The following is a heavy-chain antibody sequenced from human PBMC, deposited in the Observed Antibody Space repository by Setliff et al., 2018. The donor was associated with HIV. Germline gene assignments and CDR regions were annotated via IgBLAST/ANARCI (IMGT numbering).Heavy chain of an antibody. Sequence: SETLSLTCTVSGESISGSSYSWGWIRQPPGKGPEWIGSITYSGSARYNPSLKSRVTFSADTSKNQFSLTLNSVTATDTAVYYCARQGLTMFPGGGVPAPILYYFDFWGQGILVTVSS. D-gene: IGHD3-10*01. V-gene: IGHV4-39*01. CDR1: GESISGSSYS. CDR3: ARQGLTMFPGGGVPAPILYYFDF. J-gene: IGHJ4*02. CDR2: ITYSGSA.